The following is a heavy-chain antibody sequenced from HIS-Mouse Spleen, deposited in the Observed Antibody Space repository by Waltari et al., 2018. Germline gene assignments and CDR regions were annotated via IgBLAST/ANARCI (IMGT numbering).Heavy chain of an antibody. D-gene: IGHD5-18*01. V-gene: IGHV3-74*01. J-gene: IGHJ3*02. CDR3: ARNTNVDTAMVKKAFDI. Sequence: EVQLVESGGGLVQPGWSLRLSCAASGFTFSSYWMHWVRQAPGKGLVWGSRINMEGSSTSYADSVKRRFTISSDNAKNTLYLQMNSLIAEDTAVYYCARNTNVDTAMVKKAFDIWGQGTMVTVSS. CDR1: GFTFSSYW. CDR2: INMEGSST.